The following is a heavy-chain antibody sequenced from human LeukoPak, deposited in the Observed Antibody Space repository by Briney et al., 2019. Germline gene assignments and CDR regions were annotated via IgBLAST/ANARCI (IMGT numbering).Heavy chain of an antibody. J-gene: IGHJ4*02. V-gene: IGHV1-3*01. CDR2: INAGNGNT. Sequence: ASVKVSCNASGYTFTIYAMQWARHAPGNSLQWMEWINAGNGNTKYSQKFQGRETINRDTSASTAYMELSRLRSEDTAVFFFKQKTAYDILTGYLDYWGQGTLVTVSS. CDR3: KQKTAYDILTGYLDY. D-gene: IGHD3-9*01. CDR1: GYTFTIYA.